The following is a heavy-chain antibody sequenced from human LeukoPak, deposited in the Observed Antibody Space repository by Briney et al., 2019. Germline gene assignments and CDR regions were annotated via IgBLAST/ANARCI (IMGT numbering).Heavy chain of an antibody. CDR2: ISSSSSTM. Sequence: GGSLRLSCAASGFTFSSYAMNWVRQAPGKGLEWVSYISSSSSTMYYGDSVKGRFTISRDNGKNSLYLQMNSLRAEDTAVYYCANAVGYWGQGTLVTVSS. CDR1: GFTFSSYA. D-gene: IGHD2-2*01. CDR3: ANAVGY. J-gene: IGHJ4*02. V-gene: IGHV3-48*01.